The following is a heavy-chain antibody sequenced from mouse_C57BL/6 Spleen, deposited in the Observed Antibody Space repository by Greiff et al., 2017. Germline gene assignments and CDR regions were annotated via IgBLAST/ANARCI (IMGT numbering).Heavy chain of an antibody. CDR2: IDPSHSET. D-gene: IGHD1-1*01. Sequence: QVQLQQPGAELVRPGSSVKLSCKASGYTFTSYWMHWVKQRPIQGLEWIGNIDPSHSETHYNQKFKDKATLTVDKASSTAYMQLSSLTSEDSAVYYCARETTVVGFDYWGQGTTLTVSS. CDR1: GYTFTSYW. J-gene: IGHJ2*01. CDR3: ARETTVVGFDY. V-gene: IGHV1-52*01.